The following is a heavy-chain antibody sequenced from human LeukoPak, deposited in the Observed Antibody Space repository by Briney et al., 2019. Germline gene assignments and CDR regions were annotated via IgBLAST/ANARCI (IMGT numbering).Heavy chain of an antibody. Sequence: ASVKVSCKASGYTFTSNYIHWVRQAPGQGLEWMGMIYPRDGSTSYAQKFQGRVTVTRDTSTSTVHMELSGLRSEDTAVYYCARDAYFDPPYYYYYGMDVWGQGTTVTVSS. J-gene: IGHJ6*02. CDR3: ARDAYFDPPYYYYYGMDV. CDR2: IYPRDGST. V-gene: IGHV1-46*01. CDR1: GYTFTSNY. D-gene: IGHD3-9*01.